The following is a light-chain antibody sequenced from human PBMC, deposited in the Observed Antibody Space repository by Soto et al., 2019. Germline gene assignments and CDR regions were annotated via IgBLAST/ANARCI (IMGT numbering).Light chain of an antibody. CDR1: QNLGTLY. CDR2: SAS. Sequence: EKMLTHSPATLSLSPGERGTLSCRASQNLGTLYLAWFQQKSGQAPRLLIYSASRRATGIPDRFTGSGSGTDFTLTINRVEPEDFAVYFCQQYAGSPRTFGQGTKVDIK. J-gene: IGKJ1*01. CDR3: QQYAGSPRT. V-gene: IGKV3-20*01.